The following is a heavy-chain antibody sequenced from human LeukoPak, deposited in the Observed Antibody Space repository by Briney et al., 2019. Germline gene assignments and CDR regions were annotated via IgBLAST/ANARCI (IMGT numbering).Heavy chain of an antibody. CDR2: LSTSGSP. Sequence: PSDTLSLMCTVWGGPLRRYYWLGIRPPAARRLEGIGRLSTSGSPYNTPSLESRVSLSVDTSKNQFSRELTSVTAADAAVYYCARGRYSNWQYYYYMDVWGKGTTVTVSS. CDR1: GGPLRRYY. D-gene: IGHD4-11*01. V-gene: IGHV4-4*07. J-gene: IGHJ6*03. CDR3: ARGRYSNWQYYYYMDV.